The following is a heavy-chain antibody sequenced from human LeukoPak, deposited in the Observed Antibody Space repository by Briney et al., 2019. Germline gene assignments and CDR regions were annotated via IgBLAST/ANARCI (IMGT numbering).Heavy chain of an antibody. J-gene: IGHJ4*02. CDR1: GGSFSGYY. CDR2: INHSGST. CDR3: ARQPPDYGDYYFDY. D-gene: IGHD4-17*01. Sequence: SETLSLTCAVYGGSFSGYYWSWIRQPPGKGLEWIGEINHSGSTNYNPSLKSRVTISVDTSKNQFSLKLSSVTAADTAVYYCARQPPDYGDYYFDYWGQGTLVTVSS. V-gene: IGHV4-34*01.